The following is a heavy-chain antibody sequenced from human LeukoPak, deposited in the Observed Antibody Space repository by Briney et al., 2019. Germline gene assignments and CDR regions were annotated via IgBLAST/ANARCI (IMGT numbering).Heavy chain of an antibody. CDR2: IIPIFGTA. CDR1: GGTFSSYA. V-gene: IGHV1-69*01. D-gene: IGHD3-3*01. Sequence: GASVEVSCKASGGTFSSYAISWVRQAPGQGLEWMGGIIPIFGTANYAQKFQGRVTITADESTSTAYMELSSLRSEDTAVYYCARGTFGVVISGGAFDIWGQGTMVTVSS. J-gene: IGHJ3*02. CDR3: ARGTFGVVISGGAFDI.